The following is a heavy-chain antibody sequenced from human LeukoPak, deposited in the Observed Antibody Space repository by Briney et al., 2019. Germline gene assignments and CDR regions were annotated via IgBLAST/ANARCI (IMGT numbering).Heavy chain of an antibody. D-gene: IGHD3-10*01. CDR1: GGSISSYY. J-gene: IGHJ3*02. CDR3: ARDREVGAFDI. CDR2: IYSGGST. V-gene: IGHV3-66*01. Sequence: ETLSLTCTVSGGSISSYYWSWVRQAPGKGLEWVSVIYSGGSTYYADSVKGRFTISRDNSKNTLYLQMNSLRAEDTAVYYCARDREVGAFDIWGQGTMVTVSS.